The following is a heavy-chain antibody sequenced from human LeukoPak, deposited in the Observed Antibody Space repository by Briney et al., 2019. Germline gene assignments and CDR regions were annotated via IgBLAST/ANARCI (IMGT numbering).Heavy chain of an antibody. CDR1: GFTFSSYG. Sequence: GGSLRLSCAASGFTFSSYGMSWVRQAPGKGLEWVSAISGSGGSTYYADSVKGRFTISRDNSKNTLYLQMNSLRAEDTAVYYCAKGGGYYHDSSGYLFDYWGQGTLVTVSS. D-gene: IGHD3-22*01. V-gene: IGHV3-23*01. CDR3: AKGGGYYHDSSGYLFDY. CDR2: ISGSGGST. J-gene: IGHJ4*02.